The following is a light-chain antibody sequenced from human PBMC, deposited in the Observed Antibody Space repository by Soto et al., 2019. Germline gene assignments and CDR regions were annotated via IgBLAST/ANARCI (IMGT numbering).Light chain of an antibody. CDR2: VND. CDR3: VGWDDNLDVHV. J-gene: IGLJ1*01. Sequence: QSVLTQPPSASGTPGQRVTISCFGGSSNMGTNTVGWYQQLPGAAPKVLIYVNDKRPSGVPARFSGSNSGPSASLTISGLQSEDEADCSCVGWDDNLDVHVFGTGTKFTVL. V-gene: IGLV1-44*01. CDR1: SSNMGTNT.